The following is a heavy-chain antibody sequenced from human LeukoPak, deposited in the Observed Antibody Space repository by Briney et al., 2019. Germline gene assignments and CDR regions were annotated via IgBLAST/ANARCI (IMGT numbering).Heavy chain of an antibody. CDR1: GFTFSSYW. CDR2: INTDGSST. Sequence: PGGSLRLSCAASGFTFSSYWMHWVRQAPGKGLVWVSRINTDGSSTSYADSVKGRFTISRDNAKNTLYLQMNSLRAEDTAVYYCARDPGSSGWYGYWGQGTLVTVSS. V-gene: IGHV3-74*01. J-gene: IGHJ4*02. CDR3: ARDPGSSGWYGY. D-gene: IGHD6-19*01.